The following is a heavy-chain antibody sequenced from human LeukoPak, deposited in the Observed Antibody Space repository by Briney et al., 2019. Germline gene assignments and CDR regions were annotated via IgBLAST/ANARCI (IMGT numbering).Heavy chain of an antibody. D-gene: IGHD1-26*01. CDR1: GYSFTSYW. J-gene: IGHJ4*02. Sequence: GESLKISCKGSGYSFTSYWIGWVRQMPGKGLEWMGIIYPGDSDTRYSPSFQGQVTISADKSISTAYLQWSSLKASDTAMYYCARLQGVGATTWDLDYWGQGTLVTVSS. CDR2: IYPGDSDT. V-gene: IGHV5-51*01. CDR3: ARLQGVGATTWDLDY.